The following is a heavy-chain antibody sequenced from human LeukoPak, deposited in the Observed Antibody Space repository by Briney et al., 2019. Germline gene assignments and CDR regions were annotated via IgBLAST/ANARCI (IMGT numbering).Heavy chain of an antibody. CDR3: ARDLGY. CDR1: GFTFSSYA. Sequence: GRSLRLSCAASGFTFSSYAMHWVRQAPGKGLEWVAVISYDGSNKYYADSVKGRFTISRDNAKNSLYLQMNSLRAEDTAVYYCARDLGYWGQGTLVTVSS. CDR2: ISYDGSNK. V-gene: IGHV3-30-3*01. J-gene: IGHJ4*02.